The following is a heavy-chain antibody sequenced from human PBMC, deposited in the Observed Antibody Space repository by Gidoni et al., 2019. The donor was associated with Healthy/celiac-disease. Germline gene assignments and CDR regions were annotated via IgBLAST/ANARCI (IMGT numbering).Heavy chain of an antibody. CDR1: GYSFTSYW. Sequence: EVQLVQSGAEVKKPGGSLKISCKGSGYSFTSYWSGWVRQMPGNGLEWMGIIYPGDADTRYSPSCQGQVTISADKSISTAYLQWSSLKASDTAMYYCARRPLHTGIVVVITPGDNAFDIWGQGTMVTVSS. D-gene: IGHD3-22*01. J-gene: IGHJ3*02. CDR3: ARRPLHTGIVVVITPGDNAFDI. CDR2: IYPGDADT. V-gene: IGHV5-51*03.